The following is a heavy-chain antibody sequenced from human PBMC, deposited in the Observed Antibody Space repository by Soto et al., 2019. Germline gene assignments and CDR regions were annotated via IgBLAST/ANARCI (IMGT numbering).Heavy chain of an antibody. V-gene: IGHV1-18*01. CDR3: ARVRGDIVVVPAATPYYYYGMDV. Sequence: QVQLVQSGAEVKKPGASVKVSCKASGYTFTSYGISWVRQAPGQGLEWMGWISAYNGNTNYAQKLQGRVTMTTDTTTSTAYMELRSMRSDDTAVYYCARVRGDIVVVPAATPYYYYGMDVWGQGTTVTVSS. J-gene: IGHJ6*02. CDR2: ISAYNGNT. CDR1: GYTFTSYG. D-gene: IGHD2-2*01.